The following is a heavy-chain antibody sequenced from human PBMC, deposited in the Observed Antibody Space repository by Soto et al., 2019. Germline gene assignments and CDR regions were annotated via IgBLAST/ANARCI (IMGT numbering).Heavy chain of an antibody. CDR2: IYWNDDK. J-gene: IGHJ4*02. CDR3: AHRRWYDDSSGYYDGC. Sequence: QITLKESGPTLVKPTQTLTLTCTFSGFSLSTSGVGVGWIRQPPGKALEWLALIYWNDDKRYSPSLKSRLTLTKDTSKNQVVLTMTNMDPVDTATYYCAHRRWYDDSSGYYDGCCGQGTLVTVSS. D-gene: IGHD3-22*01. CDR1: GFSLSTSGVG. V-gene: IGHV2-5*01.